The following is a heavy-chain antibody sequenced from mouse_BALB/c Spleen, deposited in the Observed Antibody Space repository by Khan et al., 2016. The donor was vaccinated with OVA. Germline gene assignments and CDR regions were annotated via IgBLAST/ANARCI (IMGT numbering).Heavy chain of an antibody. Sequence: EVQLQESGPGLVKPSQSLSLTCTVTGYSITSEYAWNWIRQFPGNKLEWMGYINYSGNTRFNPSLKSRTSITRDPSKNQFFLQLNSVTTEDTATYCRARKDYYEYDPFPYWGQGTLVTVSA. CDR2: INYSGNT. J-gene: IGHJ3*01. V-gene: IGHV3-2*02. CDR3: ARKDYYEYDPFPY. D-gene: IGHD2-4*01. CDR1: GYSITSEYA.